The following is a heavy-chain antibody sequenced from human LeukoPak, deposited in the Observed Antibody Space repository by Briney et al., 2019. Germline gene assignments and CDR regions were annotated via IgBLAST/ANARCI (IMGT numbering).Heavy chain of an antibody. J-gene: IGHJ5*02. CDR3: ARGHYSNRHDYWFDP. CDR1: GYTFTGYY. D-gene: IGHD4-11*01. CDR2: MNPNSGNT. V-gene: IGHV1-8*02. Sequence: ASVKVSCKASGYTFTGYYMHWVRQAPGQGLEWMGWMNPNSGNTGYAQKFQGRVTMTRNTSISTAYMELSSLRSEDTAVYYCARGHYSNRHDYWFDPWGQGTLVTVSS.